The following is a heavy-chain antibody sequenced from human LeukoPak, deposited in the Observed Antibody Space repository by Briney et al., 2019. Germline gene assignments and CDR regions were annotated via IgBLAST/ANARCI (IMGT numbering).Heavy chain of an antibody. CDR1: GFTFSSHW. Sequence: GGSLRLSCAASGFTFSSHWMTWVRQAPGKGLEWVAKINQVGSEMNYVDSVKGRFTISRDNAKNSLSLQMNSLRVEDTAAYYCASLYDGSFLHWGQGILVTVSS. CDR3: ASLYDGSFLH. J-gene: IGHJ4*02. V-gene: IGHV3-7*01. D-gene: IGHD1-26*01. CDR2: INQVGSEM.